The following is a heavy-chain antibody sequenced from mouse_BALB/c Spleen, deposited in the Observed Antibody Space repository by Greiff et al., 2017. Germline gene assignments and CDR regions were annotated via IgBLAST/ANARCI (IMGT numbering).Heavy chain of an antibody. J-gene: IGHJ1*01. CDR2: IYPSDSYT. CDR3: TRGDTTVVANFEG. Sequence: VQLHQPGAELVRPGASVKLSCKASGYTFTSYWINWVKQRPGQGLEWIGNIYPSDSYTNYNQKFKDKATLTVDKSSSTAYMQLSSPTSEDSAVDYCTRGDTTVVANFEGGGAGTTVTGSA. V-gene: IGHV1-69*02. D-gene: IGHD1-1*01. CDR1: GYTFTSYW.